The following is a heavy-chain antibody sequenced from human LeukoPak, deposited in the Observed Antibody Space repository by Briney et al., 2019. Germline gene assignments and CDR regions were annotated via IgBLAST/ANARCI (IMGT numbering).Heavy chain of an antibody. D-gene: IGHD3-10*01. CDR3: ARDGSPMVRGVISYYYYGMDV. CDR2: INPSGGST. V-gene: IGHV1-46*01. J-gene: IGHJ6*04. CDR1: GYTFTSYY. Sequence: ASVMVSCKASGYTFTSYYMHWVRQAPGQGLEWMGIINPSGGSTSYAQKFQGRVTMTRDTSTSTVYMELSSLRSEDTAVYYCARDGSPMVRGVISYYYYGMDVWGKGTTVTVSS.